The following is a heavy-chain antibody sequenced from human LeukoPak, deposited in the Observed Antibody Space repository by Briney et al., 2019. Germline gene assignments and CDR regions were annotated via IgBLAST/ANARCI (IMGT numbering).Heavy chain of an antibody. CDR1: GGSVSSSTYY. Sequence: SETLSLTCSVSGGSVSSSTYYWAWIRQPPGKGLEWIGTIYYSRITYSDPSLKSRVIMSVDTSKNQLSLKLTSVTAADTAVYYCARPYAAGSFNDYWGQGILVTVSS. V-gene: IGHV4-39*01. D-gene: IGHD3-10*01. CDR3: ARPYAAGSFNDY. CDR2: IYYSRIT. J-gene: IGHJ4*02.